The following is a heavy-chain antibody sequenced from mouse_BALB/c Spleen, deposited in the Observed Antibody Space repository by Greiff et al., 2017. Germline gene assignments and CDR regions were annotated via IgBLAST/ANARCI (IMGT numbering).Heavy chain of an antibody. V-gene: IGHV7-1*02. D-gene: IGHD2-14*01. CDR2: SRNKANDYTT. CDR1: GFTFSDFY. J-gene: IGHJ4*01. CDR3: ARDADVGSMDD. Sequence: EVMLVESGGGLVQPGGSLRLSCATSGFTFSDFYMAWVRQPPGKRLEWIAASRNKANDYTTEYSASVKGRFIVSRDTSQSILYLQMNALRAEDTAIYYCARDADVGSMDDWGQGTSVTVSS.